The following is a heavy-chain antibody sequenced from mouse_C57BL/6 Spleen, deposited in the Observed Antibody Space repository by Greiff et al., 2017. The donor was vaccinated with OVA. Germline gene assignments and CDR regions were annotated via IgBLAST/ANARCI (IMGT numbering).Heavy chain of an antibody. D-gene: IGHD2-1*01. CDR1: GYAFSSSW. CDR2: IYPGDGDT. J-gene: IGHJ2*01. CDR3: ARYGKGDFDY. Sequence: VQLQQSGPELVKPGASVKISCKASGYAFSSSWMNWVKQRPGKGLEWIGRIYPGDGDTNYNGKFKGKATLTADKSSSTAYMQLSSLTSEDAAVYVGARYGKGDFDYWGQGTTLTGSS. V-gene: IGHV1-82*01.